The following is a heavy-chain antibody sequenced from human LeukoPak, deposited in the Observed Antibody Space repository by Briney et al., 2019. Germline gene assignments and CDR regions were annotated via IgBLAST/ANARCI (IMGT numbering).Heavy chain of an antibody. CDR2: IKRDGSEK. CDR1: GSTFSSYW. J-gene: IGHJ4*02. D-gene: IGHD5-12*01. Sequence: GGSLRLSCAVSGSTFSSYWMSWVRQAPGKGLEWVANIKRDGSEKNYIDSVKGRFTISRDNAKNALYLEMNSLRAEDTAVYYCARDSGYGGDYWGQGTLVTVSS. CDR3: ARDSGYGGDY. V-gene: IGHV3-7*01.